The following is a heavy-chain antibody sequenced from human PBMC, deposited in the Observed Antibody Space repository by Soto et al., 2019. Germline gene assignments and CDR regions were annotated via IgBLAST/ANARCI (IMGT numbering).Heavy chain of an antibody. CDR3: ARLVDTADFDY. CDR2: IIPILGIA. CDR1: GGTFSSYT. V-gene: IGHV1-69*02. D-gene: IGHD5-18*01. J-gene: IGHJ4*02. Sequence: QVQLVQSGAEVKKPGSSVKVSCKASGGTFSSYTISWVRQAPGQGLEWMGRIIPILGIANYAQKFQGRVTITADKPTSTAYMELRSMRSEDTAVYYCARLVDTADFDYCGQGTLVTVSS.